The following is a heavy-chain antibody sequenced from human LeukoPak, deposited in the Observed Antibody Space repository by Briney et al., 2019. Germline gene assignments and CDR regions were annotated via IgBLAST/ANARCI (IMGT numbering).Heavy chain of an antibody. CDR3: AAGKYFFDY. V-gene: IGHV3-23*01. J-gene: IGHJ4*02. D-gene: IGHD1-1*01. CDR1: GFTFSSYA. CDR2: VNTGGGTT. Sequence: GVLRLSCAASGFTFSSYAMSWVRQAPGKGLEWVSAVNTGGGTTSYADSVKGRFTISRDNSKNTLSLQMHSLRAEDTAVYYCAAGKYFFDYWGQGALVTVSS.